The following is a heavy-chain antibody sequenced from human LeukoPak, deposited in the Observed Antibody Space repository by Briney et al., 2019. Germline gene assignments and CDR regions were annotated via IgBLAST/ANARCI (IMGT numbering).Heavy chain of an antibody. V-gene: IGHV3-21*01. D-gene: IGHD6-13*01. Sequence: GGSLRLSFAASGFTFSSYAMSWVRQAPGKGLEWVSSISYSSSYIYSADSVKGRFTISRDNAKNSLYLQMNSLRAEDTAVYYCARVLSNYYYMDVWGKGTTVTVSS. CDR3: ARVLSNYYYMDV. J-gene: IGHJ6*03. CDR2: ISYSSSYI. CDR1: GFTFSSYA.